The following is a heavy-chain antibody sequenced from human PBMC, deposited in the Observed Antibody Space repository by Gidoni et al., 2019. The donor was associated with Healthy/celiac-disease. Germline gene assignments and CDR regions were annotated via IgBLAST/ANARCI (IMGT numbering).Heavy chain of an antibody. CDR1: GGSFSGYY. J-gene: IGHJ5*02. V-gene: IGHV4-34*01. CDR3: ARLRPVVPAAINWFDP. D-gene: IGHD2-2*02. Sequence: QVQLQQWGAGLLKPSETLSLTCAVYGGSFSGYYWSWIRQPPGKGLEWIGEINHSGSTNYNPSLKSRVTISVDTSKNQFSLKLSSVTAADTAVYYCARLRPVVPAAINWFDPWGQGTLVTVSS. CDR2: INHSGST.